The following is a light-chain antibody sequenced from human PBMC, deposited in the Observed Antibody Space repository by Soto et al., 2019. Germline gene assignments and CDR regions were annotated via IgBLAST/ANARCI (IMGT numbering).Light chain of an antibody. CDR2: YTS. CDR3: LLYYGGAVV. Sequence: QTVVTQEPSLTVSPGGTVTLTCASSTGAITSAYYPNWFQQKPGQPPRALIYYTSTKHSWTPARFSGSLLGGKAALTLSGLQPEDEADYYCLLYYGGAVVFGGGTKLTVL. V-gene: IGLV7-43*01. CDR1: TGAITSAYY. J-gene: IGLJ2*01.